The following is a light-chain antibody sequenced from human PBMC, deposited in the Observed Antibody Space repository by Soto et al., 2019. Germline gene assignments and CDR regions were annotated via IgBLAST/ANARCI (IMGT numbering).Light chain of an antibody. J-gene: IGLJ3*02. CDR1: SSNIGHNY. V-gene: IGLV1-47*01. CDR3: AAWDDSLNGWV. CDR2: RTN. Sequence: QSVLTQPPSASGTPGQRVTISCFGSSSNIGHNYIHWYQQLTGAAPTLLIYRTNQRPSEVPDRFSASKSGTSGSLAISDLRAEDEADYYCAAWDDSLNGWVFGGGTKLTVL.